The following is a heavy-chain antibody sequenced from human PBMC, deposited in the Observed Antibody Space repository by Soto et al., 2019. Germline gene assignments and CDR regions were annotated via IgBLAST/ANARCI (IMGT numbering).Heavy chain of an antibody. CDR3: ARPIISSSPDYDMDV. J-gene: IGHJ6*02. CDR2: IYYSGTT. V-gene: IGHV4-34*01. Sequence: PSETLSLTCAVYGGSFSGYYWGWIRQPPGKGLEWIGSIYYSGTTYYNSSLKSRVTISVDTSKNQFSLKLTSVTAADTAVYYCARPIISSSPDYDMDVWGQGTTVTVSS. CDR1: GGSFSGYY. D-gene: IGHD3-10*01.